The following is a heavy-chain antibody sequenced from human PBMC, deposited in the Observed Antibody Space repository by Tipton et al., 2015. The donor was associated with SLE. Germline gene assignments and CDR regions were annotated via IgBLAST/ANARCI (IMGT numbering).Heavy chain of an antibody. CDR3: AREAYNWNYPPPLYYCYFYMDG. J-gene: IGHJ6*03. Sequence: QVQLVQSGAEVKKPGSSVKVSCKASGGTFSSYAISWVRQAPGQGLEWMGGIIPIFGTANYAQKFQGRVTITTDESTSTAYMELSSLRSEDTAVYYCAREAYNWNYPPPLYYCYFYMDGWGKGTTVTVSS. CDR2: IIPIFGTA. D-gene: IGHD1-7*01. V-gene: IGHV1-69*01. CDR1: GGTFSSYA.